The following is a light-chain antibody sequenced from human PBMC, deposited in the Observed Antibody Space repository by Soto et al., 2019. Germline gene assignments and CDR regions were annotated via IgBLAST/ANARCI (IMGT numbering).Light chain of an antibody. CDR3: QTWATGIRV. J-gene: IGLJ3*02. CDR2: LNSDGSH. Sequence: QSVLTQSPSASASLGASVKLTCTLSSGHSSYAIAWHQQQPEKGPRYLMILNSDGSHTKGDGIPDRFSGSRSGAERYLTISSLQSEDEADYYCQTWATGIRVFGGGTKLTVL. V-gene: IGLV4-69*01. CDR1: SGHSSYA.